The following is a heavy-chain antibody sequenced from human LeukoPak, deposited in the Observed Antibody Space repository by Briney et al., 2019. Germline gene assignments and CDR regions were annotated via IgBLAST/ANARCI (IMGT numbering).Heavy chain of an antibody. CDR3: ARFSPHYYGSGSYYYFDY. Sequence: TSETLSLTCTVSGGSISSYYWSWIRQPPGKGLEWIGYIYYSGSTNYNPSLKSRVTISVDTSKNQFSLKLSSVTAADTAVYYCARFSPHYYGSGSYYYFDYWGQGTLVTVSS. V-gene: IGHV4-59*01. J-gene: IGHJ4*02. CDR2: IYYSGST. D-gene: IGHD3-10*01. CDR1: GGSISSYY.